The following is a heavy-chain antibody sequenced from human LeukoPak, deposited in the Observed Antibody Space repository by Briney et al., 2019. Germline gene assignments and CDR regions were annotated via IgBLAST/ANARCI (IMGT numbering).Heavy chain of an antibody. CDR1: GFTFSSYG. D-gene: IGHD4-17*01. CDR3: ARARWATTEKLHWYFDL. Sequence: GGSLRLSCAASGFTFSSYGMHWVRQAPGKGLEWVAVIWYDGSNKYYADSVKGRFTISRDNSKNTLYLQMNSLRAGDTAVYYCARARWATTEKLHWYFDLWGRGTLVTVSS. CDR2: IWYDGSNK. J-gene: IGHJ2*01. V-gene: IGHV3-33*01.